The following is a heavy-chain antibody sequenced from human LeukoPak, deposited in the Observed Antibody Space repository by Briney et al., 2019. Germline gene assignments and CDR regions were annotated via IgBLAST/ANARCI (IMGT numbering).Heavy chain of an antibody. CDR3: ARDRPYNKGNRDTAMVPNTLFYYYYMDV. V-gene: IGHV4-34*01. CDR2: INHSGST. Sequence: SETLSLTCAVYGGSFSGYYWSWIRQPPGKGLEWIGEINHSGSTNYNPSLKSRVTISVDTSKNQFSLKLSSVTAADTAVYYCARDRPYNKGNRDTAMVPNTLFYYYYMDVWGKGTTVTVSS. J-gene: IGHJ6*03. D-gene: IGHD5-18*01. CDR1: GGSFSGYY.